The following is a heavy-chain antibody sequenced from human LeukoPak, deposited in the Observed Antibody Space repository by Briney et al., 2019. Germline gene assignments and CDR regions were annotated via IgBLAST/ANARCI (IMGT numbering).Heavy chain of an antibody. CDR1: GYTFTGYY. CDR2: INPNSGGT. J-gene: IGHJ4*02. CDR3: ARPNWNYEGCLTS. Sequence: GASVKVSCKASGYTFTGYYMHWVRQAPGQGLEWMGWINPNSGGTNYAQKFQGRVTMTRDTSISTAYMELSRLRSDDTAMYYCARPNWNYEGCLTSWGQGTLVTVSS. D-gene: IGHD1-7*01. V-gene: IGHV1-2*02.